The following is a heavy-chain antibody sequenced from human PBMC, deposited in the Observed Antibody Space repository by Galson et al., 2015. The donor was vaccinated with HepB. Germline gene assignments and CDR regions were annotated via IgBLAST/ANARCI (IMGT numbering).Heavy chain of an antibody. CDR1: EFTFNFYW. D-gene: IGHD3-22*01. V-gene: IGHV3-7*01. CDR2: IDQDGSET. Sequence: SLRLSCAASEFTFNFYWMSWVRQAPGKGLEWVASIDQDGSETYYVDSVKGRFTISRDNAENSLILQMNSLRVEDTAVYHCVRAQGKYDGSGYYGGHWGQGTLVIVSS. J-gene: IGHJ4*02. CDR3: VRAQGKYDGSGYYGGH.